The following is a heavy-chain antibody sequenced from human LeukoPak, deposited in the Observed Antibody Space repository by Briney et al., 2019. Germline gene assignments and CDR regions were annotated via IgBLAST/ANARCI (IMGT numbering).Heavy chain of an antibody. J-gene: IGHJ3*02. CDR3: ARDRGGYGNDAFDI. CDR2: INPNSGGT. V-gene: IGHV1-2*06. CDR1: GYTFTGYY. D-gene: IGHD1-26*01. Sequence: GASVKVSCKASGYTFTGYYMHWVRQAPGQGLEWMGRINPNSGGTNYAQKFQGRVTMTRDTSISTAYMELSRLRSDDTAVYYCARDRGGYGNDAFDIWGQGTMVTVSS.